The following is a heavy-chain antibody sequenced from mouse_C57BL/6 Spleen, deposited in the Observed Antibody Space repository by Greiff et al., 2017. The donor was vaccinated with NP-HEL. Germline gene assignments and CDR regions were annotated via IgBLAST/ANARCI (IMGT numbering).Heavy chain of an antibody. CDR1: GYSITSGYY. CDR3: ARDLWGNAMDD. V-gene: IGHV3-6*01. D-gene: IGHD1-1*02. CDR2: ISYDGSN. J-gene: IGHJ4*01. Sequence: EVQLQESGPGLVKPSQSLSLTCSFTGYSITSGYYWNWIRQFPGNKLEWMGYISYDGSNNYNPSLKNRISITRDTSKNQFFLEVNSVTNEDTATCYCARDLWGNAMDDWGQGTSVTVAS.